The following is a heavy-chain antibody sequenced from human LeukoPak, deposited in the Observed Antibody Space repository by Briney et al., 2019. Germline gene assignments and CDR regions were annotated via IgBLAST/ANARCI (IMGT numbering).Heavy chain of an antibody. Sequence: GGSLRLSCAASGFTFSSYAMSWVRQAPGKGLEWVSAISGSGGSTYYADSVKGRFTITRDNSKNTLYLQMNSLRAEDTAVYYCAKGRKRITMIVVVPFDYWGQGTLVTVSS. CDR1: GFTFSSYA. CDR2: ISGSGGST. CDR3: AKGRKRITMIVVVPFDY. D-gene: IGHD3-22*01. J-gene: IGHJ4*02. V-gene: IGHV3-23*01.